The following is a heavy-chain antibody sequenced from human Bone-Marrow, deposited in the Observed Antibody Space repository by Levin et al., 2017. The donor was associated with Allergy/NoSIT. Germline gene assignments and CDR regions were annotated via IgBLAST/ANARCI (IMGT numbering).Heavy chain of an antibody. D-gene: IGHD3-10*01. CDR1: GFTFGSYA. CDR3: AKGSGAYGTGSAVDG. CDR2: ISGSGGSI. J-gene: IGHJ6*02. V-gene: IGHV3-23*01. Sequence: AGGSLRLSCAASGFTFGSYAMSWVRQTPRKGLEWVSSISGSGGSIHFADSVKGRFSISRDNSKNTLYLQMKSLRGDDTAVYYCAKGSGAYGTGSAVDGWGQGTTVTVSS.